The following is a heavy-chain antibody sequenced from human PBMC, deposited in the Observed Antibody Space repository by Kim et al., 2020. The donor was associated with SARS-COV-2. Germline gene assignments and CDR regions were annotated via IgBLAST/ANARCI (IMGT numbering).Heavy chain of an antibody. J-gene: IGHJ6*01. D-gene: IGHD6-19*01. CDR3: AKETYPGDSRGWTYHYYG. CDR1: GFTFSSYG. V-gene: IGHV3-30*18. CDR2: ISYDGSNK. Sequence: GGSLRLSCVASGFTFSSYGMHWVRQAPGKGLEWMAVISYDGSNKNYADSVKGRFTISRDNSKNTLYVQMNSLRAEDTAVYYCAKETYPGDSRGWTYHYYG.